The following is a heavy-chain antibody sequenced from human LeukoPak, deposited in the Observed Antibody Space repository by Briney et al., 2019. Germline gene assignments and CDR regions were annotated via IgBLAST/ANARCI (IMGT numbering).Heavy chain of an antibody. CDR3: AKSMTLQWRGFFDL. V-gene: IGHV3-21*04. J-gene: IGHJ2*01. Sequence: GGSLRLSCGASGFIFSSYGMNWVRQAPGKGLEWVSSISGSSSYIYYADSVKGRLTISRDNSKNTLYLQKNSLRADDTAIYYCAKSMTLQWRGFFDLWGRGTHVTVSS. D-gene: IGHD6-19*01. CDR1: GFIFSSYG. CDR2: ISGSSSYI.